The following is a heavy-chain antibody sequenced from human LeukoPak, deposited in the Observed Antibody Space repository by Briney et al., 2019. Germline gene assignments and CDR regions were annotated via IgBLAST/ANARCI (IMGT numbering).Heavy chain of an antibody. D-gene: IGHD6-13*01. J-gene: IGHJ3*02. V-gene: IGHV2-5*02. CDR1: GFSLSTSGVG. CDR3: AHRGGLAAAGDDAFDI. Sequence: SGPTLVKPTQTLTLTCTFSGFSLSTSGVGVGWIRQPPGKALEWLALIYWDDDKRYSPSLKSRLTITKDTSKNQVVLTMTNMEPVDTATYYCAHRGGLAAAGDDAFDIWGQGTMVTVSS. CDR2: IYWDDDK.